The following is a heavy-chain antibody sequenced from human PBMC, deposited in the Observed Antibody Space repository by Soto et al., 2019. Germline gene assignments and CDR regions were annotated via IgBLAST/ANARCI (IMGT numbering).Heavy chain of an antibody. Sequence: PGGSLRISCAASGFTFDGYAMHWVRQAPGKGLEWVSGISWNSGSIGYADSVKGRFTISRDNAKNSLYLQMNSLRAEDTAVYYCARRYGASFDYWGQGTLVTVSS. J-gene: IGHJ4*02. V-gene: IGHV3-9*01. CDR3: ARRYGASFDY. D-gene: IGHD4-17*01. CDR2: ISWNSGSI. CDR1: GFTFDGYA.